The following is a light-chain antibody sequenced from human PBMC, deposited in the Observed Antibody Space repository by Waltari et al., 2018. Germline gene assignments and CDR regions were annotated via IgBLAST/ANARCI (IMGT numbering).Light chain of an antibody. V-gene: IGKV3-15*01. CDR1: QSVNSN. J-gene: IGKJ4*01. Sequence: EILMTQSPATLSVSPGDSATLPCRASQSVNSNLAWYQQKPGQAPRLLISGASTRATGIPARFSGTGSGTEFTLTITSLQSEDFATYYCQQYNYWPPLTFGGGTKVEI. CDR3: QQYNYWPPLT. CDR2: GAS.